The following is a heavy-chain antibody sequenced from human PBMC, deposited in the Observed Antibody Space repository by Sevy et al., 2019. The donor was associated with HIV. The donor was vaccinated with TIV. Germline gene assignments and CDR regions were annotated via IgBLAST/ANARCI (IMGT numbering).Heavy chain of an antibody. CDR2: IRYDGSNK. J-gene: IGHJ5*02. D-gene: IGHD2-8*02. V-gene: IGHV3-30*02. CDR1: RFSFNGYG. CDR3: ARGTPAFCTGGVCFNWFDP. Sequence: GGSLRLSCAASRFSFNGYGMHWVRQAPGKGLEWVAFIRYDGSNKYYADSVKGRFTISRDHSKNTLYLQMNSLRAEDTALYYCARGTPAFCTGGVCFNWFDPWGQGTLVTVSS.